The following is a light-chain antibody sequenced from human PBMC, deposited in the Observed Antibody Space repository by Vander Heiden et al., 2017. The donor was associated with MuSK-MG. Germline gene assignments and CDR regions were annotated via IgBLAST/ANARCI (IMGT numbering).Light chain of an antibody. CDR1: KIGKRS. Sequence: SYVLTQPPSLSVAPGLAATITCEGSKIGKRSVHWYKQKPRQAPLLVIYYETERHSGIPERFTGSNTGNTATITISRVEGGDEADYSCQVLDSSSAHVVFGGGTKLTVL. CDR3: QVLDSSSAHVV. J-gene: IGLJ2*01. V-gene: IGLV3-21*01. CDR2: YET.